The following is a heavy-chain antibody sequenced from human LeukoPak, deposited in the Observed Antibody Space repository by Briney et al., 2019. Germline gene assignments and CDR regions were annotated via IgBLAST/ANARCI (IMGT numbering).Heavy chain of an antibody. V-gene: IGHV1-18*04. CDR2: ISAYNGNT. CDR1: GYTFTGYY. CDR3: APPYDSSGDDAFDI. D-gene: IGHD3-22*01. J-gene: IGHJ3*02. Sequence: GASVKVSCKASGYTFTGYYMHWVRQAPGQGLEWMGWISAYNGNTNYAQKLQGRVTMTTDTSTSTAYMELRRLRSDDTAVYYCAPPYDSSGDDAFDIWGHGTMVTVSS.